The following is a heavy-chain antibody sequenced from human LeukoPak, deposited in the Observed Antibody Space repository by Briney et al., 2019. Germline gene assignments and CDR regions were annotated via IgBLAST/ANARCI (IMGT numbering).Heavy chain of an antibody. J-gene: IGHJ4*02. Sequence: ASVKVSCKASGYTFTGYYMHWVRQAPGQGLEWMGWINPNSGGTNYAQKFQGRVTMARDTSISTAYMELSRLRSDDTAVYYCARGGASGIVVVVAAFGYWGQGTLVTVSS. CDR3: ARGGASGIVVVVAAFGY. CDR2: INPNSGGT. D-gene: IGHD2-15*01. V-gene: IGHV1-2*02. CDR1: GYTFTGYY.